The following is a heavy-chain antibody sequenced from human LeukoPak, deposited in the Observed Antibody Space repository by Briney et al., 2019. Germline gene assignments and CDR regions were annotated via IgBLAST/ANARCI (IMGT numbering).Heavy chain of an antibody. CDR1: GFTFSSYS. Sequence: PGGSLRLTCAASGFTFSSYSMNWVRQAPGTGLEWVSSISSSSSYIYYADSVKGRFTIPRDNAKNSLYLQMNSLRAEDTAVYYCARDGNSGSYRFDYWGQGTLVTVSS. D-gene: IGHD1-26*01. CDR2: ISSSSSYI. CDR3: ARDGNSGSYRFDY. V-gene: IGHV3-21*01. J-gene: IGHJ4*02.